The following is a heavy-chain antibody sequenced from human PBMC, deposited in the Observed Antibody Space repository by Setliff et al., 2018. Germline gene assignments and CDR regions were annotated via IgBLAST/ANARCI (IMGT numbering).Heavy chain of an antibody. D-gene: IGHD2-15*01. CDR3: ASSSGGNYEAYFDY. CDR1: GSSFSVFA. Sequence: GGSLRLSCAASGSSFSVFAMSWARQAPGRGLEWVSAISGPGGSTYYADSVKGRFTISRDNSKNTLYLQMNSLSPEDTALYYCASSSGGNYEAYFDYWGQGTLVTVSS. V-gene: IGHV3-23*01. CDR2: ISGPGGST. J-gene: IGHJ4*02.